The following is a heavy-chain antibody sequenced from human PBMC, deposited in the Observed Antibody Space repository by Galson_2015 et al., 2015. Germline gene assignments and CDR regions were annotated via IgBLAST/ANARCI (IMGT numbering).Heavy chain of an antibody. V-gene: IGHV3-23*01. CDR1: GFTFSSYA. Sequence: SLRLSYAASGFTFSSYALSWVRQAPGKGLEWVSAISGSGDSTYYADSVKGRFTISRDNSKNTLYLQMNSLRAEDTAIFYCARAPRLLSIGGGDYWGQGTLVTVSS. CDR2: ISGSGDST. J-gene: IGHJ4*02. D-gene: IGHD3-10*01. CDR3: ARAPRLLSIGGGDY.